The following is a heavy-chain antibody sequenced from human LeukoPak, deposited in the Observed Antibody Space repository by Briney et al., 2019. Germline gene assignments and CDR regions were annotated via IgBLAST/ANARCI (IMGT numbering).Heavy chain of an antibody. CDR1: GFTLSDYY. CDR2: IISSGRTI. D-gene: IGHD3-22*01. Sequence: PGGSLRLSCAASGFTLSDYYMRWLRQAPRKGREWGSYIISSGRTIYYADSVKGRFTISRDNAKHSLYLQMNSVRAEATAVYYCARDHYDSSCTGAFDIWGQGTMVTVSS. J-gene: IGHJ3*02. V-gene: IGHV3-11*04. CDR3: ARDHYDSSCTGAFDI.